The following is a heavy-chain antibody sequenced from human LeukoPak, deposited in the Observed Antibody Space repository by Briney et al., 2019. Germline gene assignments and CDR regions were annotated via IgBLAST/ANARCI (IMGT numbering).Heavy chain of an antibody. CDR2: ISWNSGSI. Sequence: GGSLRLSCAASGFTFDGYAMHWVRQAPGKGLEWVSGISWNSGSIGYADSVKGRFTISRDNAKNSLYLQMNSLRAEDTALYYCAKGDVPHYYYYYGMDVWGQGTTVTVSS. CDR1: GFTFDGYA. V-gene: IGHV3-9*01. CDR3: AKGDVPHYYYYYGMDV. J-gene: IGHJ6*02.